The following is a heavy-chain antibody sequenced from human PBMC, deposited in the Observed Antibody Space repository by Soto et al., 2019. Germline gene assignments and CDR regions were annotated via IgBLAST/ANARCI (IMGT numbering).Heavy chain of an antibody. CDR2: ISSSSSTI. J-gene: IGHJ5*02. V-gene: IGHV3-48*01. CDR1: GFTFSSYS. CDR3: ARGSGCSSTSCYGNWFDP. Sequence: GGSLRLSCAASGFTFSSYSMNWVRQAPGKGLEWVSYISSSSSTIYYADSVKGRFTISRDNAKNSLYLQMNSLRAEDTAVYYCARGSGCSSTSCYGNWFDPWGQGTLVTVSS. D-gene: IGHD2-2*01.